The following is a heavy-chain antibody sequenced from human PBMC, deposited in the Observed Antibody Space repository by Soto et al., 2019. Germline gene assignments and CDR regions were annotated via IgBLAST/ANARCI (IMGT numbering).Heavy chain of an antibody. D-gene: IGHD6-19*01. J-gene: IGHJ4*02. CDR2: ISGRGDST. CDR1: GFTFSNYG. Sequence: EVQLLESGGGLVQPGGSLRLSCAASGFTFSNYGMNWVRQAPGKGLEWGSAISGRGDSTFYADSMGGRFTTSRDNSKNTLYLQMKSLRAGDTAVYYCGARKSIAAVAGTDYWGQGTLVTVSS. V-gene: IGHV3-23*01. CDR3: GARKSIAAVAGTDY.